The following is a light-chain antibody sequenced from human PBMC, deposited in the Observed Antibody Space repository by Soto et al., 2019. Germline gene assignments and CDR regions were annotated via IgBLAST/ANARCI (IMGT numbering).Light chain of an antibody. J-gene: IGLJ2*01. V-gene: IGLV2-23*01. Sequence: QSVLTQPASVSGSPGQSITISCTGTSSDVGSYNLVSWYQVHPDKAPKLIIYEGNKRPSGVSDRFSGSKSGDTASLTISGLQTEDDGDYYCCSYAGRDTPVIFGGGTKLTVL. CDR2: EGN. CDR3: CSYAGRDTPVI. CDR1: SSDVGSYNL.